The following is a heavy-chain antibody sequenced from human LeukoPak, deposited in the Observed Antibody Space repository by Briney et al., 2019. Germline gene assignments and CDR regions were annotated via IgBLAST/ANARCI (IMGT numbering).Heavy chain of an antibody. V-gene: IGHV4-4*07. CDR3: VGWFGELKGNWFDP. Sequence: SETLSLTCTVSGGSISSYYWSWIRQPAGKGLEWIGRIYTSGSTNYNPSLKSRVTMSVDTSKNQFSLKLSSVTAADTAVYYCVGWFGELKGNWFDPWGQGTLVTVSS. J-gene: IGHJ5*02. D-gene: IGHD3-10*01. CDR2: IYTSGST. CDR1: GGSISSYY.